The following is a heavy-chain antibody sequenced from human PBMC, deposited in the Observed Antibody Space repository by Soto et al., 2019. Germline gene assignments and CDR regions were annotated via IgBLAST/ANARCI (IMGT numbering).Heavy chain of an antibody. D-gene: IGHD1-1*01. V-gene: IGHV3-33*01. J-gene: IGHJ6*02. Sequence: QVQLVESGGGVVQPGRSLRLSCAASGFTFSSYGMHWVRQAPGKGLEWVAVIWYDGSNKYYADSVKGRFTISRDNSKNTLYLQMNSLRAEDTAVYYCARDPIDNKLDGYGMDVWGQGTTVTVSS. CDR1: GFTFSSYG. CDR2: IWYDGSNK. CDR3: ARDPIDNKLDGYGMDV.